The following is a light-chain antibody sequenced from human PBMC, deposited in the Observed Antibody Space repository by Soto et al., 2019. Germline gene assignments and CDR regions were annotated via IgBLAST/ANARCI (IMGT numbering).Light chain of an antibody. CDR2: AAS. V-gene: IGKV1-39*01. CDR3: HQHYSTPRPT. CDR1: QSISSY. J-gene: IGKJ4*01. Sequence: DIPMTQSPSPLSASVGDRVTITCRASQSISSYLNWYQQKPGKAPKLLIYAASSLQSGDPSRFSGSGSGTDFTLTISSLQPEDIAAYYCHQHYSTPRPTFGGGTKVEIK.